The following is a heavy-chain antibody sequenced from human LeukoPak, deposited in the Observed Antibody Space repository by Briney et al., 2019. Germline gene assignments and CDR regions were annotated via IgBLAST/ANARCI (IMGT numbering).Heavy chain of an antibody. D-gene: IGHD1-7*01. CDR3: ARAITGTTPTYYYYYYMDV. V-gene: IGHV4-4*07. Sequence: SETLSLTCTVSGGSISSYYWSWIRQPAGKGLEWIGHIYTSGSTNYNPSLKSRVTMSVDTSKNPFSLKLSSVTAADTAVYSCARAITGTTPTYYYYYYMDVWGKGTTVTVSS. CDR2: IYTSGST. J-gene: IGHJ6*03. CDR1: GGSISSYY.